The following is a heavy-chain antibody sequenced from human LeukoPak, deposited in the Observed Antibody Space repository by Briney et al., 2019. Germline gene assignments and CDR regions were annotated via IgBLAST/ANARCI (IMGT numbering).Heavy chain of an antibody. J-gene: IGHJ4*02. CDR2: IIPIFGTA. D-gene: IGHD3-10*01. Sequence: GSSVKVSCKASGGTFSSYAISWVRQVPGQGLEWMGGIIPIFGTANYAQKFQGRVTITADESTSTAYMELSSLRFEDTAVYYCAREGHDGGSYFDYWGQGTLVTVSS. CDR1: GGTFSSYA. V-gene: IGHV1-69*01. CDR3: AREGHDGGSYFDY.